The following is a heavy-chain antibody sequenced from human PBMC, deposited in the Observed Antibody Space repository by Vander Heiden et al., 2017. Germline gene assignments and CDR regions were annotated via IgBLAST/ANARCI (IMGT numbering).Heavy chain of an antibody. CDR1: GGSISSSSHF. J-gene: IGHJ4*02. CDR3: ARPTAGY. CDR2: MFYTGST. V-gene: IGHV4-39*01. Sequence: QLQLQESGPGLVKSSETLSLTCSVSGGSISSSSHFWGWIRQSPGKGLEWIVSMFYTGSTYYNPSLQSRVTISVDMSKNQFSLRLTSVTAADTGVYYCARPTAGYWGQGTRVTVSS.